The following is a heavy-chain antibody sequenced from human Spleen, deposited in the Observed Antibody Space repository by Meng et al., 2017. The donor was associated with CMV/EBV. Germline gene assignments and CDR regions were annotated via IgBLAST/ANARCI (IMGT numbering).Heavy chain of an antibody. CDR3: ARDPLTIFGVVPSPGFDY. Sequence: SETLSLTCGVHGGSFSGYFWSWIRQPPGKGLEWIGSIYYSGSTYYNPSLKSRVTISVDTSKNQFSLKLSSVTAADTAVYYCARDPLTIFGVVPSPGFDYWGQGTLVTVSS. V-gene: IGHV4-34*01. J-gene: IGHJ4*02. D-gene: IGHD3-3*01. CDR2: IYYSGST. CDR1: GGSFSGYF.